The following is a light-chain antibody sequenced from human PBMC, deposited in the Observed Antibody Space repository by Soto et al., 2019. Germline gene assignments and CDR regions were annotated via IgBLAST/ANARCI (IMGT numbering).Light chain of an antibody. CDR3: QHYNSYSEA. CDR1: QTISSW. Sequence: DIQMTQSPSTLSGSVGDRVTITCRASQTISSWLAGYQQKPGKAPKLLIYKASTLKSGVPSRFSGSGSGTEFTLTISSLQPDDFATYYCQHYNSYSEAFGQVTKVELK. CDR2: KAS. J-gene: IGKJ1*01. V-gene: IGKV1-5*03.